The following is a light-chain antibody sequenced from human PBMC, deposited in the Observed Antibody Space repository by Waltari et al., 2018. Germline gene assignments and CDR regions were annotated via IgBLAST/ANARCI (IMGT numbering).Light chain of an antibody. Sequence: QSALTQPRSVSGSPGPSVTISCTGTSSDVGGYNYVSWYQQEQGKAPTLLVFDVSKRPSGVPDRFAGSTSGNTASLTISGLQAEDEADYYCCSYADTLYVFGTGTTVTVL. J-gene: IGLJ1*01. CDR1: SSDVGGYNY. CDR2: DVS. V-gene: IGLV2-11*01. CDR3: CSYADTLYV.